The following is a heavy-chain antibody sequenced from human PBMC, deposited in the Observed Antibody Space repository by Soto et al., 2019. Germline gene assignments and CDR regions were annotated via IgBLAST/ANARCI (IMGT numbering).Heavy chain of an antibody. D-gene: IGHD6-13*01. CDR3: ARTIAAAGGRRYFDL. CDR2: ISSSSSYT. Sequence: QVQLVESGGGLVKPGGSLRLSCAASGFTFSDYYMSWIRQAPGKGLEWISYISSSSSYTNYADSVKGRFTISRDNAKNSLYLQMNSLRAEDPAVYYCARTIAAAGGRRYFDLWGRGTPVTVSS. V-gene: IGHV3-11*05. CDR1: GFTFSDYY. J-gene: IGHJ2*01.